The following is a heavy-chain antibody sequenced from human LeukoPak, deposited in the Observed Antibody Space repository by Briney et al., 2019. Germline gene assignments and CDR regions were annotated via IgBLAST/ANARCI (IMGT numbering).Heavy chain of an antibody. V-gene: IGHV3-23*01. CDR1: GFAFNNYA. CDR3: ANPQWKVGATDYFDY. J-gene: IGHJ4*02. Sequence: PGGSLRLSCAASGFAFNNYAMTWVRQAPGKGLEWVSNINDNGVQTHYADSVKGRFTISRDNTKNMMLLHMESLRAEDTAVYYCANPQWKVGATDYFDYWGQGILVTVSS. D-gene: IGHD1-26*01. CDR2: INDNGVQT.